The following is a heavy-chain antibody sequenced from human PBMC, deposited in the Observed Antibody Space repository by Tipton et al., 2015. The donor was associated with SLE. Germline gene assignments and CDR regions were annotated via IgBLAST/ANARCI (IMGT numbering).Heavy chain of an antibody. CDR3: ARTAVLAAIMMDV. J-gene: IGHJ6*02. V-gene: IGHV4-38-2*01. D-gene: IGHD2-2*01. CDR2: VYHSGST. CDR1: GYSISSAYS. Sequence: TLSLTCVVSGYSISSAYSWGWIRQPPGKGLGWSGTVYHSGSTHYNPSLKGRVTISVDTSKNQFSLKLTSVTAADTAVYYCARTAVLAAIMMDVWGQGTTVTVSS.